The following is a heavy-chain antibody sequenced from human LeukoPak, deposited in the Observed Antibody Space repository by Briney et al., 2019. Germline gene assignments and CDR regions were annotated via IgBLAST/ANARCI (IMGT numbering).Heavy chain of an antibody. CDR3: ARAGDSSGYYYLGDY. CDR2: ISYDGSNK. V-gene: IGHV3-30*04. CDR1: GFTFSSYA. Sequence: GGSLRLSCAASGFTFSSYAMHWVRQAPGKGLEWVAVISYDGSNKYYADSVKGRFTISRDNSKNTLYLQMNSLRAEDTAVYYCARAGDSSGYYYLGDYWGQGTLVTVSS. J-gene: IGHJ4*02. D-gene: IGHD3-22*01.